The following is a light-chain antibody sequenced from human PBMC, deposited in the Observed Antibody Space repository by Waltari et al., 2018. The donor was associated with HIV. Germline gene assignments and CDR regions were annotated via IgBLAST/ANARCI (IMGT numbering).Light chain of an antibody. CDR3: HSYTSGISLNYV. V-gene: IGLV2-14*01. Sequence: FAMNIAASVSGYPGQAITHSCTETNCDDEDHNSVSWYQLRPGEAPKLIISDVSNRPSGVSNLFSGAKSDNTAFLTISGLRPEDEADYYCHSYTSGISLNYVFGTGTKVTVL. J-gene: IGLJ1*01. CDR1: NCDDEDHNS. CDR2: DVS.